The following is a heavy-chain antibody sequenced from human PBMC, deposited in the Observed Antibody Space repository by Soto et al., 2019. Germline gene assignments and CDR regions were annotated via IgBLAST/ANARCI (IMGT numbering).Heavy chain of an antibody. V-gene: IGHV4-34*01. CDR3: ARVVAATQKLYSIDY. CDR1: GGSFSGYY. Sequence: SETLSLTCAVYGGSFSGYYWSWIRQPPGKGLEWIGEINHSGSTNYNPSLKSRVTISVDTSKNQFSLKLSSVTAADTAVYYCARVVAATQKLYSIDYWGQGTLVTVPS. J-gene: IGHJ4*02. D-gene: IGHD2-15*01. CDR2: INHSGST.